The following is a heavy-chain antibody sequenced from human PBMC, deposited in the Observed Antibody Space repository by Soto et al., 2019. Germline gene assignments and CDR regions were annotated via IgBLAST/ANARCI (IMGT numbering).Heavy chain of an antibody. J-gene: IGHJ6*02. Sequence: ASVKVSCKASGYTFTSYDINWVRQATGQGLEWMGWMNPNSGNTGYAQKFQGRVTMTRNTPISTAYMELSSLRSEDTAVYYCARTCSSTSCYSFYGMDVWGQGTTVTVSS. V-gene: IGHV1-8*01. D-gene: IGHD2-2*02. CDR2: MNPNSGNT. CDR1: GYTFTSYD. CDR3: ARTCSSTSCYSFYGMDV.